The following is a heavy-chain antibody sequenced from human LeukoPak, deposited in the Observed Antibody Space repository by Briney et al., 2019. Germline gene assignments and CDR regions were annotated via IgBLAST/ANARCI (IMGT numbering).Heavy chain of an antibody. CDR3: ARDRVEYYFDY. J-gene: IGHJ4*02. Sequence: GGSLRLSCAASGFTFSSYSMNWVRQAPGKGPEWVSSISSSSSYIYYADSVKGRFTISRDNAKNSQYLQMNSLRAEDTAVYYCARDRVEYYFDYWGQGTLVTVSS. CDR2: ISSSSSYI. CDR1: GFTFSSYS. V-gene: IGHV3-21*01. D-gene: IGHD3-10*01.